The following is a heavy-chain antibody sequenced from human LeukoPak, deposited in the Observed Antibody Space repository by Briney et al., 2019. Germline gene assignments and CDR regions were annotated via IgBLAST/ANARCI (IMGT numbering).Heavy chain of an antibody. CDR3: ARHYGP. Sequence: SETLSLTCSVSGASPTSYYWNWIRQAPGKGLEWIGYIYSDGTTSYSPSLKSRVTISVDTSKNQFSLKLNSATATDTAVYYCARHYGPWGQGTLVTVSS. CDR1: GASPTSYY. J-gene: IGHJ4*02. D-gene: IGHD3-10*01. CDR2: IYSDGTT. V-gene: IGHV4-59*08.